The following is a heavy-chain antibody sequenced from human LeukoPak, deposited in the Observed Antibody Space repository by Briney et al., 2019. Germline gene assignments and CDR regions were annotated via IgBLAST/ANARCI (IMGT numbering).Heavy chain of an antibody. J-gene: IGHJ4*02. V-gene: IGHV3-21*01. CDR1: GFTFSSYN. CDR2: ISSSSSYI. Sequence: GGSLRLSCAASGFTFSSYNMNWVRQAPGKGLEWVSFISSSSSYIYYADSVKGRFTISRDNAKNSLYLQMNSLRAEDTAVYYCARDGYSSGWAFDYWGQGTLVTVSS. D-gene: IGHD6-19*01. CDR3: ARDGYSSGWAFDY.